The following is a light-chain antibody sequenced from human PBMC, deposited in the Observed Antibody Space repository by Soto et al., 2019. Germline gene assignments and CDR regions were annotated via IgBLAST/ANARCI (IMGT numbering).Light chain of an antibody. CDR2: AAS. CDR1: QGISSY. CDR3: QQLNSYPL. V-gene: IGKV1-9*01. Sequence: QLTQSPSSLSASVGDRVTVTGRASQGISSYLAWYQQKPGKAPKLLIYAASTLQSGVPSRFSGSGSVTDFTLTISSLLPEDFATYYCQQLNSYPLFGGGTKVDI. J-gene: IGKJ4*01.